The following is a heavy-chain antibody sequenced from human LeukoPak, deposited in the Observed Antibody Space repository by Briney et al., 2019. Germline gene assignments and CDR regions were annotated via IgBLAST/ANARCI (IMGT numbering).Heavy chain of an antibody. D-gene: IGHD3-22*01. V-gene: IGHV3-23*01. CDR2: ISGSGGST. CDR1: GFTFSSYA. CDR3: AKDPWGGYYDSSGYYDY. Sequence: PGGSLRLSCAASGFTFSSYAMSWVRQAPGKGLEWVSAISGSGGSTYYADSVKGRFTISRDNSKNTLYLQMNSLRAEDTAVYYCAKDPWGGYYDSSGYYDYWGQGTLVTVSS. J-gene: IGHJ4*02.